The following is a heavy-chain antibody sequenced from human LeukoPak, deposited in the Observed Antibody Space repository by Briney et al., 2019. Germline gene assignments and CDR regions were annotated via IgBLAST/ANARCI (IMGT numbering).Heavy chain of an antibody. J-gene: IGHJ6*02. CDR2: IYYSGST. CDR1: GGSISSYY. Sequence: PSETLSLTCTVSGGSISSYYWSWIRQPPGKGLEWIGYIYYSGSTNYNPSLKSRVTISVDTSKNQFSLKLSSVTAADTAVYYCARLKTIGYFGSDYYYYGMDVWGQGTTVTVSS. CDR3: ARLKTIGYFGSDYYYYGMDV. V-gene: IGHV4-59*08. D-gene: IGHD3-9*01.